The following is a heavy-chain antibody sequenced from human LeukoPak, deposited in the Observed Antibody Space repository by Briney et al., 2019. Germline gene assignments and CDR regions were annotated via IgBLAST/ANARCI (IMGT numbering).Heavy chain of an antibody. V-gene: IGHV6-1*01. CDR3: ARGFPDTFDY. CDR1: GDSVSDNSAA. Sequence: SQTLSLTCAIPGDSVSDNSAAWNWIRQSPSRGLEWLGRTYYRSKWYNEYAVSVRSRITINADTSMNQFSLQLNSVTPEDTAVYYCARGFPDTFDYWGQGTLVTVSS. D-gene: IGHD1-14*01. J-gene: IGHJ4*02. CDR2: TYYRSKWYN.